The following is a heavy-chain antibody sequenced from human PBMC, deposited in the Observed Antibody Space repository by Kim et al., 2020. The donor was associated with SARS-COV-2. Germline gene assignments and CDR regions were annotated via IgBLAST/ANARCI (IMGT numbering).Heavy chain of an antibody. V-gene: IGHV3-53*01. J-gene: IGHJ3*02. Sequence: GGSLRLSCAASGFTVSSNFMSWIRQAPGKGMECISIIYGDGRTYYADSVKGRFTISRDNSQNTLYLHMNSLRADDTAVYYCARYVDCLVGSCSSDDAFDIWGQRTMVTVSS. CDR2: IYGDGRT. CDR3: ARYVDCLVGSCSSDDAFDI. CDR1: GFTVSSNF. D-gene: IGHD2-15*01.